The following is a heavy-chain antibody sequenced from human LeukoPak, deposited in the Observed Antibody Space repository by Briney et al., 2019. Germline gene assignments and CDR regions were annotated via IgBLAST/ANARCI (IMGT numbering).Heavy chain of an antibody. Sequence: GGSLRLSCAASGFTFSSYAMHWVRQAPGKGLEWVAVISYDGSNKYYADSVKGRFTISRDNSKNTQYLQMDSLRAEDTALYYCAKDFVRYNIQFDYWGQGALVTVSS. V-gene: IGHV3-30-3*01. D-gene: IGHD1-14*01. CDR2: ISYDGSNK. CDR3: AKDFVRYNIQFDY. J-gene: IGHJ4*02. CDR1: GFTFSSYA.